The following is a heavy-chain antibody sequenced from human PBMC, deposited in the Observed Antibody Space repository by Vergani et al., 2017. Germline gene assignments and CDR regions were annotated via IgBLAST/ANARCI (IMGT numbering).Heavy chain of an antibody. CDR3: SRGYCSSTSCYTGVAFDI. V-gene: IGHV1-69*01. CDR2: IIPIFGTA. D-gene: IGHD2-2*02. J-gene: IGHJ3*02. CDR1: GGTFSSCA. Sequence: QVQLVQSGAEVKKPGSSVKVSCKASGGTFSSCAISWVRQAPGQGLEWMGGIIPIFGTANYAQKFQGRVTITADESTSTAYMELSSLISEDTAGYYCSRGYCSSTSCYTGVAFDIWGQGTMVIVSS.